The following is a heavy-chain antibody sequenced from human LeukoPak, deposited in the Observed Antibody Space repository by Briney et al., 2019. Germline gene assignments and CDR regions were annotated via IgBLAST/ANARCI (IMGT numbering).Heavy chain of an antibody. CDR2: IYYSGCP. CDR1: GGSISSYY. V-gene: IGHV4-59*12. CDR3: GREDCKGYGCYSFDY. D-gene: IGHD2-15*01. Sequence: PSKTLSLTCTVSGGSISSYYWSWIRQPPGKGLEGIGYIYYSGCPIYNPSLKSRLHISVDTSKNLFSLKLSPATAGDTAVLYCGREDCKGYGCYSFDYWGQRTLVTVFS. J-gene: IGHJ4*02.